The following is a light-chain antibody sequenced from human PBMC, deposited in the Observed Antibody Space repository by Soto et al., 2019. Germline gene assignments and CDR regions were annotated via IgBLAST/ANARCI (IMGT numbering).Light chain of an antibody. J-gene: IGKJ1*01. Sequence: EIVVTQSPATLSVSPGERATLSCRASQSVSSNLAWYQQKPGQAPRLLSYGASTRATGIPARFTVSRSETEFTITIGSLQSEDFAVYYCQQYNKWPPRGRTFDHGTKVEI. CDR2: GAS. CDR3: QQYNKWPPRGRT. CDR1: QSVSSN. V-gene: IGKV3-15*01.